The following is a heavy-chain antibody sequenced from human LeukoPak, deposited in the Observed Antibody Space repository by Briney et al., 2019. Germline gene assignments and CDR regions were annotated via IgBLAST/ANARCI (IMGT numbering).Heavy chain of an antibody. CDR2: IKQDGSEK. Sequence: QPGRSLRLSCGVSGFTFSSYGMHWVRQAPGKGLEWVANIKQDGSEKYYVDSVKGRFTISRDNAKNSLYLQVNSLRAEDTAVYYCAREYYDFWSGYYPYYYYYGMDVWGQGTTVTVSS. D-gene: IGHD3-3*01. J-gene: IGHJ6*02. V-gene: IGHV3-7*01. CDR3: AREYYDFWSGYYPYYYYYGMDV. CDR1: GFTFSSYG.